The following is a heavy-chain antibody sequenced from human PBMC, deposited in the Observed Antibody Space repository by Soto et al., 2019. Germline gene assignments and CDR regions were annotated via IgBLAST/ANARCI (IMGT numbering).Heavy chain of an antibody. CDR1: GGSISSGDYY. CDR2: IYYSGST. CDR3: ATYGSGTYKPTTFDY. V-gene: IGHV4-31*03. D-gene: IGHD3-10*01. Sequence: QVQLQESGPGLVKPSQTLSLTCTVSGGSISSGDYYWSWIRQHPGKGLEWIGYIYYSGSTYYNPSLRSRVTISVDTSKNQFSLKLSSVTAADTAVYYCATYGSGTYKPTTFDYWGQGTLVTVSS. J-gene: IGHJ4*02.